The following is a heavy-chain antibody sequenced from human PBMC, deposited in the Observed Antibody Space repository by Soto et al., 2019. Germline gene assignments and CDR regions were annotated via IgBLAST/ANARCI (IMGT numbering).Heavy chain of an antibody. CDR1: GGSFSGYY. J-gene: IGHJ4*02. V-gene: IGHV4-34*01. CDR3: ARVKSAGIDY. Sequence: SETLSLTCAVYGGSFSGYYWSWIRQPPGKGLEWIGEINHSGSTNYNPSLKSRVTISVDTSKNQFSLKLSSVTAADTAVYYCARVKSAGIDYWGQGTLVTVSS. CDR2: INHSGST.